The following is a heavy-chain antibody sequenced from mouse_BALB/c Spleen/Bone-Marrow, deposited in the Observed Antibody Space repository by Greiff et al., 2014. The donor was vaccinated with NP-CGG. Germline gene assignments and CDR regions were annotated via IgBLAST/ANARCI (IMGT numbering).Heavy chain of an antibody. Sequence: VQLQQSGAELMKPGASVKISCKATGYTFSSYWIEWVKQRPGHGLEWIGEILPGSGSTNYNEKFKGKATFTADTSSNTAYMQLSSLTSEDSAVYYWARELGLRLAYWGQGTLVTVSA. CDR3: ARELGLRLAY. D-gene: IGHD3-1*01. V-gene: IGHV1-9*01. CDR2: ILPGSGST. J-gene: IGHJ3*01. CDR1: GYTFSSYW.